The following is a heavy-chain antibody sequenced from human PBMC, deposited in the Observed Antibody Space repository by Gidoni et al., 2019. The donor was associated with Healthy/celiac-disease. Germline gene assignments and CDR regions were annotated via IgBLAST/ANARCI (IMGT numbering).Heavy chain of an antibody. CDR1: GGSFSGYY. Sequence: QVQLQQWGAGLLKPSETLSLTCAVYGGSFSGYYWSWIRQPPGKGLEWIGEINHSGSTNYNPSLKSRVTISVDTSKNQFSLKLSSVTAADTAVYYCASVNLERREAMLAVAGSQEYFQHWGQGTLVTVSS. J-gene: IGHJ1*01. V-gene: IGHV4-34*01. D-gene: IGHD6-19*01. CDR3: ASVNLERREAMLAVAGSQEYFQH. CDR2: INHSGST.